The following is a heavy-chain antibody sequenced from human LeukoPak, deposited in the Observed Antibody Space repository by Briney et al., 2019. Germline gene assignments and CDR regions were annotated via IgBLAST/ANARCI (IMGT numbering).Heavy chain of an antibody. CDR3: ARGPPPGIAVAGTGAVMDV. CDR2: IIPIFGTA. Sequence: GASVKVSCKASGGTFSSYAISWVRQAPGQGLEWMGGIIPIFGTANYAQKFQGRVTITADESTSTAYMELSSLRSEDTAVYYCARGPPPGIAVAGTGAVMDVWGQGTTVTVSS. D-gene: IGHD6-19*01. V-gene: IGHV1-69*13. J-gene: IGHJ6*02. CDR1: GGTFSSYA.